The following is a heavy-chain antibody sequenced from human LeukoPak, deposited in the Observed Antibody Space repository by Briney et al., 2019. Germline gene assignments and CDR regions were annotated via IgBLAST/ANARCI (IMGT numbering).Heavy chain of an antibody. J-gene: IGHJ5*02. CDR3: ARDCRGAATLNWFDP. V-gene: IGHV1-46*01. D-gene: IGHD2-15*01. CDR2: INPSSGNT. Sequence: ASVKVSCKASGYTFTNYYMHWVRQAPGQGLEWMGIINPSSGNTRSEQKFQGRVTMTRDTSTSTVYMELSSLRSEDTAVYYCARDCRGAATLNWFDPWGQGTLVTVSS. CDR1: GYTFTNYY.